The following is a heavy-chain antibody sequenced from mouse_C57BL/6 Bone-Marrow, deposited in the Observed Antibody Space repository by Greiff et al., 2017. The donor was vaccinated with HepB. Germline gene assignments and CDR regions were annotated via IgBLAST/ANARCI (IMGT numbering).Heavy chain of an antibody. CDR2: ISYDGSN. V-gene: IGHV3-6*01. J-gene: IGHJ1*03. CDR1: GYSITSGYY. Sequence: DVKLQESGPGLVKPSQSLSLTCSVTGYSITSGYYWNWIRQFPGNKLEWMGYISYDGSNNYNPSLKNRISITRDTSKNQFFLKLNSVTTEDTATYYCARGAYGSPYWYFDVWGTGTTVTVSS. D-gene: IGHD1-1*01. CDR3: ARGAYGSPYWYFDV.